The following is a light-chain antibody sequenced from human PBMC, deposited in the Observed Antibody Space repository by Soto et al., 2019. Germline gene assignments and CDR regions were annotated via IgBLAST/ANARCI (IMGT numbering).Light chain of an antibody. CDR3: SSYAGSNIR. CDR1: SSDVGGYNY. V-gene: IGLV2-8*01. Sequence: QSVLTQPPSASGSPGQSVTISCTGPSSDVGGYNYVSWYQQHPGKAPKRMIDEVSKRPSGVPDRFSGSKSGNTASLTVSGLQAEDEADSFCSSYAGSNIRFGGGTKLTVL. CDR2: EVS. J-gene: IGLJ2*01.